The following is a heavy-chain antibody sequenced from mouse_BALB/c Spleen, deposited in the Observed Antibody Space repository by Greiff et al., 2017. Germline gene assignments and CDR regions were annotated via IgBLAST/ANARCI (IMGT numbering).Heavy chain of an antibody. Sequence: EVKVVESGGGLVQPGGSRKLSCAASGFTFSSFGMHWVRQAPEKGLEWVAYISSGSSTIYYADTVKGRFTISRDNPKNTLFLQMTSLRSEDTAMYYCARDNYYGSSSRYFDYWGQGTTLTVSS. D-gene: IGHD1-1*01. CDR2: ISSGSSTI. V-gene: IGHV5-17*02. J-gene: IGHJ2*01. CDR3: ARDNYYGSSSRYFDY. CDR1: GFTFSSFG.